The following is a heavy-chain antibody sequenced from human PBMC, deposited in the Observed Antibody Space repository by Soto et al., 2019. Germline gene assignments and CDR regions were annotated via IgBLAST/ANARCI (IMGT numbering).Heavy chain of an antibody. CDR3: ARVRNYDFWSGLDY. CDR2: IYYSGST. J-gene: IGHJ4*02. D-gene: IGHD3-3*01. CDR1: GGSISSYY. Sequence: PSETLSLTCTVSGGSISSYYWSWIRQPPGKGLEWIGYIYYSGSTNYNPSLKSRVTISVDTSKNQFSLKLSSVTAADTAVYYCARVRNYDFWSGLDYWGQGTLVTVSS. V-gene: IGHV4-59*08.